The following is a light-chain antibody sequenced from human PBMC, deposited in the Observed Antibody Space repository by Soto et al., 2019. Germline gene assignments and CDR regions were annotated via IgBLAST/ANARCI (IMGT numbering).Light chain of an antibody. CDR1: VSVSSR. CDR2: DIS. J-gene: IGKJ5*01. Sequence: IVLTQSPVTLSLSPGDRAALSCRASVSVSSRLAWYQQKPGQAPKLLIYDISKRATGIPARFSGSGSGTDFTLTITSLEPEDFAVYYCQQRDYWQVTFGQGTRLEIK. CDR3: QQRDYWQVT. V-gene: IGKV3-11*01.